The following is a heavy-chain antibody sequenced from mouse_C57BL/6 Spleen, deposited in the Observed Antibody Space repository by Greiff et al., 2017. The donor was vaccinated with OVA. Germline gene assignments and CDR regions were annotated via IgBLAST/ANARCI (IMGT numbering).Heavy chain of an antibody. CDR2: IYPGDGDT. CDR1: GYAFSSSW. CDR3: ARSYYYGSSRDYAMDY. V-gene: IGHV1-82*01. D-gene: IGHD1-1*01. Sequence: QVQLQQSGPELVKPGASVKISCKASGYAFSSSWMNWVKQRPGKGLEWIGRIYPGDGDTNYNGKFKGKATLTADKSSSTAYMQLSSLTSEDSAVYFCARSYYYGSSRDYAMDYWGQGTSVTVSS. J-gene: IGHJ4*01.